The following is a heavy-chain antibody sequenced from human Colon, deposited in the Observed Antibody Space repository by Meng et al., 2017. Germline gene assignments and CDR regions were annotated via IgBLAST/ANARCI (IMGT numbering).Heavy chain of an antibody. Sequence: QVQLVQSGAEVKKPGASVKVSCKASGCTFTGYYLNWVRQAPGQGLEWMGWINPNSGGTKYAQKFQDRVTMTRDTSSGIVYMEMSSLRSDDTAIYFCASRPDEQQKALFDYWGQGTLVTVSS. D-gene: IGHD6-13*01. CDR1: GCTFTGYY. V-gene: IGHV1-2*02. CDR3: ASRPDEQQKALFDY. CDR2: INPNSGGT. J-gene: IGHJ4*02.